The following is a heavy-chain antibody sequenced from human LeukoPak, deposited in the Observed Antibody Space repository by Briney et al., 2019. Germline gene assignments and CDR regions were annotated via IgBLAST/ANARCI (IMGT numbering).Heavy chain of an antibody. J-gene: IGHJ4*02. V-gene: IGHV4-59*08. D-gene: IGHD2-15*01. CDR3: ARWVATTGLVDS. Sequence: SETLSLTCKVSGGSINSHYWSWVRQPPRKGPEYVGFIFHSGTTYYNPSLRSRVTISVATSKSQFSLQLTSLTAADTAVYYCARWVATTGLVDSWGPGTLVTVSS. CDR2: IFHSGTT. CDR1: GGSINSHY.